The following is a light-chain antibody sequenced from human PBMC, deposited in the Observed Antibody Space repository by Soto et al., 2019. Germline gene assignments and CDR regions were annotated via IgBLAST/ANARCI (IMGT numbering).Light chain of an antibody. CDR1: QSVSSY. CDR2: AAS. CDR3: QHRSN. V-gene: IGKV3-11*01. Sequence: EIVLTQSPATLSLFPGERATLSCRASQSVSSYLAWYQQKPGQAPRLLMYAASNRATGIPARFSGSGSGTDFTLTISSLEPEEFAVYYCQHRSNFGGGTKVEIK. J-gene: IGKJ4*01.